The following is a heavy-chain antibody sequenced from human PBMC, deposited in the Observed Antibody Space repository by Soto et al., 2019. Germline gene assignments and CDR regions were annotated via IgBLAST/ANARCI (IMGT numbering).Heavy chain of an antibody. J-gene: IGHJ6*02. CDR3: ARDFIPLYVLAGGMDV. D-gene: IGHD2-15*01. CDR2: ISSSSSYI. Sequence: SGGSLRLSCAASGFTFSSYSMNWVRQAPGKGLEWVSSISSSSSYIYYADSVKGRFTISRDNAKNSLYLQMNSLRAEDTAVYYCARDFIPLYVLAGGMDVWGQGTTVTVSS. CDR1: GFTFSSYS. V-gene: IGHV3-21*01.